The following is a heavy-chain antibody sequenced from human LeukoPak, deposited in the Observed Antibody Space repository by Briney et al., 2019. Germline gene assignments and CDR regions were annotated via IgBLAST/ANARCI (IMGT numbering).Heavy chain of an antibody. Sequence: ASVKVSCKASGYTFSSYGISWVRQAPGRGLEWMGWISAYNGNINYIEKFQGRVTMTTDTSTSTAYMELRSLRSDDTAVYYCAREHGSGTYYNPVGFDYWGQGTLVTVSS. CDR3: AREHGSGTYYNPVGFDY. J-gene: IGHJ4*02. V-gene: IGHV1-18*04. CDR2: ISAYNGNI. CDR1: GYTFSSYG. D-gene: IGHD3-10*01.